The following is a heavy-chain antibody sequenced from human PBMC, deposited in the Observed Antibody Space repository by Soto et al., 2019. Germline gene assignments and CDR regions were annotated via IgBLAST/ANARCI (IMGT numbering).Heavy chain of an antibody. Sequence: QVQLQQWGAGLLKPSETLSLTCAVYGGSFSGYYWNWIRQPPGKGLEWIGEINHSGSTNYNPSLKSHITTSVDTSKNRFSLKLSSVTAAGTAVYYCARVSGIYYYGMDVWGQGTTVTVSS. CDR3: ARVSGIYYYGMDV. J-gene: IGHJ6*02. D-gene: IGHD3-10*01. CDR1: GGSFSGYY. CDR2: INHSGST. V-gene: IGHV4-34*01.